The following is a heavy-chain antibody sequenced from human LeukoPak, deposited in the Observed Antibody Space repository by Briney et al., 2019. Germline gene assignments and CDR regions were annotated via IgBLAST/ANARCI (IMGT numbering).Heavy chain of an antibody. J-gene: IGHJ6*02. CDR1: GFTFSSYS. CDR3: ARKGVYCSSTSCQIPYGMDV. Sequence: GGSLRLSCAASGFTFSSYSMNWVRQAPGKGLEWVSSISSSSSYIYYADSVKGRFTISRDNAKNSLYLQMNGLRAEDTAVYYCARKGVYCSSTSCQIPYGMDVWGQGTTVTVSS. V-gene: IGHV3-21*01. CDR2: ISSSSSYI. D-gene: IGHD2-2*01.